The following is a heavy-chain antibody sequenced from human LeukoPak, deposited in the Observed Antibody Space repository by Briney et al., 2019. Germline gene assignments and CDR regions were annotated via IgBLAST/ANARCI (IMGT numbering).Heavy chain of an antibody. V-gene: IGHV3-11*04. Sequence: GGSLRLSCAASGFTFSDYYMSWIRQAPGKGLEWISYIHSRGSTTYYADSVKGRFTISRDNAKNSLFLQMNSLRADDTAVYYCARDTLGEGEDANYAVYYFDYWGQGTVVTVSS. CDR2: IHSRGSTT. CDR3: ARDTLGEGEDANYAVYYFDY. J-gene: IGHJ4*02. CDR1: GFTFSDYY. D-gene: IGHD4/OR15-4a*01.